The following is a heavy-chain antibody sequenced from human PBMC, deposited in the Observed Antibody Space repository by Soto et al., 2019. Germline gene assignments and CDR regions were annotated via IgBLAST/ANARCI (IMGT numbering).Heavy chain of an antibody. CDR1: GGSISSGGYY. V-gene: IGHV4-61*08. CDR2: IYATGST. Sequence: LWGTVAITCTFSGGSISSGGYYGSWIRQHPGKGLEWIGRIYATGSTDYNPSLKSRITMSGDMSKKQFSLTLRSVTAADTAIYYCVRDGTKNLRDRFDPWGRGILVTVSS. CDR3: VRDGTKNLRDRFDP. J-gene: IGHJ5*02. D-gene: IGHD1-1*01.